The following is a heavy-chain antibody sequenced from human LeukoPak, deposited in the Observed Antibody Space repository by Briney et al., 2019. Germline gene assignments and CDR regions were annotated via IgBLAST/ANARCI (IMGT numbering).Heavy chain of an antibody. CDR3: ATYWGYDSSGYYGY. CDR2: IKSKTDGGTT. Sequence: GGSLRLSCAASGFTFSNAWMTRVRQAPGKGLEWVGRIKSKTDGGTTDYAAPVKGRFTISRDDSKNTLYLQMNSLKTEDTAVYYCATYWGYDSSGYYGYWGQGTLVTVSS. D-gene: IGHD3-22*01. CDR1: GFTFSNAW. J-gene: IGHJ4*02. V-gene: IGHV3-15*01.